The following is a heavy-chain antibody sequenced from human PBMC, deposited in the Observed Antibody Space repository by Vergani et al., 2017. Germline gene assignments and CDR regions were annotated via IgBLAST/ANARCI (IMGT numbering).Heavy chain of an antibody. Sequence: QVQLVESGGGVVQPGRSLRLSCAASGFTFSSYGMHWVRQAPGKGLEWVAVIWYDGSNKYYADSVKGRFTISRDNSKNTLYLQMNSLRAEDTAVYFCTTESAVTMVRGVISWSYYFDYWGQGTLVTVSS. V-gene: IGHV3-33*01. CDR1: GFTFSSYG. J-gene: IGHJ4*02. D-gene: IGHD3-10*01. CDR2: IWYDGSNK. CDR3: TTESAVTMVRGVISWSYYFDY.